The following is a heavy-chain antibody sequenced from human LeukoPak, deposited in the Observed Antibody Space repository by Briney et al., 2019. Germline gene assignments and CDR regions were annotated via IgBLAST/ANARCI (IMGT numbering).Heavy chain of an antibody. CDR1: GGSFSGYY. Sequence: PSETLSLTCAVYGGSFSGYYWSWIRQPPGKGLEWIGEINHSGSTNYNPSLKSRVTISVDTSKNQFSLKLSSVTAADTAVYYCARGSYGSGSYYNGELFDYWGQGTLVTVSS. D-gene: IGHD3-10*01. CDR3: ARGSYGSGSYYNGELFDY. CDR2: INHSGST. J-gene: IGHJ4*02. V-gene: IGHV4-34*01.